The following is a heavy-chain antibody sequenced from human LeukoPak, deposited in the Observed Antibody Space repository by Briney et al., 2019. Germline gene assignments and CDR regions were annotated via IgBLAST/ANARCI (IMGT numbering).Heavy chain of an antibody. D-gene: IGHD6-19*01. J-gene: IGHJ4*02. CDR3: ASRVAGTSGGLDY. CDR2: ISSSSSYI. V-gene: IGHV3-21*01. Sequence: GGSLRLSCAASGFTFSSYSMNWVRQAPGKGLVWVSSISSSSSYIYYADSVKGRFTISRDNAKNSLYLQMNSLRAEDTAVYYCASRVAGTSGGLDYWGQGTLVTVSS. CDR1: GFTFSSYS.